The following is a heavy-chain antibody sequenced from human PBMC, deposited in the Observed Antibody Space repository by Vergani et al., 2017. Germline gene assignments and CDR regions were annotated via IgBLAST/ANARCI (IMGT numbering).Heavy chain of an antibody. CDR2: IYYSGST. CDR1: GGSISSYY. V-gene: IGHV4-59*01. Sequence: QVQLQESGPGLVKPSETLSLTCTVSGGSISSYYWSWIRQPPGKGLEWIGYIYYSGSTNYNPSLKSRVTISVDTSKNQFSLKLSSVTAADTAVYYCARVDRTNYYYYGMDVWGQGTTVTVSS. CDR3: ARVDRTNYYYYGMDV. D-gene: IGHD3-22*01. J-gene: IGHJ6*02.